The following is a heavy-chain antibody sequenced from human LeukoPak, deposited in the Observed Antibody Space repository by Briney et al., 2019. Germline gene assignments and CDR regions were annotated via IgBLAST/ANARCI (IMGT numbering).Heavy chain of an antibody. D-gene: IGHD6-13*01. CDR2: ISGSGAGT. CDR1: GFTFSTYW. J-gene: IGHJ4*02. Sequence: GGSLRLSCSASGFTFSTYWMSWVRQAPGKGLEWVSAISGSGAGTYYADSVKGRFTISRDNSKNTLYLQMDSLRAEDTAVYYCARGRSGQQLVDWGQGTLVTVSS. CDR3: ARGRSGQQLVD. V-gene: IGHV3-23*01.